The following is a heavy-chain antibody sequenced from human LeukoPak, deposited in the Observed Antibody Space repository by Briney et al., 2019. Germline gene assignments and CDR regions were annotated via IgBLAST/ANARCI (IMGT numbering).Heavy chain of an antibody. CDR3: AREVAYTGYDFGLDY. CDR1: GFTFRSYE. D-gene: IGHD5-12*01. Sequence: GGSVRLSCVASGFTFRSYEMNWVRQAPGKGLEWLSYISSDGSAIYYADSVKGRFTISRDNAKNSLFLQMNSLRAEDTSIYYCAREVAYTGYDFGLDYWGQGTLVTVSS. CDR2: ISSDGSAI. V-gene: IGHV3-48*03. J-gene: IGHJ4*02.